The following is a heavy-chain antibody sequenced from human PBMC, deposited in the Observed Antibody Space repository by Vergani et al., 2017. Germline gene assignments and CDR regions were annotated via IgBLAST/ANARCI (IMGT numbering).Heavy chain of an antibody. CDR1: GFSLSNARMG. CDR3: ARQKDYYMDV. Sequence: KESGPVLVKPTETLTLTCTVSGFSLSNARMGVSWVRQRPGMGLDWIGYIYYSGTTYYNPSLESRLTISLDTSENHLSLKLTSVTAADTAVYYCARQKDYYMDVWGKGATVTVS. J-gene: IGHJ6*03. CDR2: IYYSGTT. V-gene: IGHV4-31*03.